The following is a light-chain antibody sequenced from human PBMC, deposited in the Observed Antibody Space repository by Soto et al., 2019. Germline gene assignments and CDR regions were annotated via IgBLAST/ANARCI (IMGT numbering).Light chain of an antibody. CDR3: HQRQSWPRT. J-gene: IGKJ1*01. CDR1: QAVNTR. CDR2: LTS. Sequence: EIVSTQSPATLSSFPGDRVTLSCRASQAVNTRLAWYQHKPGQAPGLLIYLTSNRAAGIPARFSGSGSGTDFTLTISDVEPEDFAVYYCHQRQSWPRTFGQGTKVDIK. V-gene: IGKV3-11*01.